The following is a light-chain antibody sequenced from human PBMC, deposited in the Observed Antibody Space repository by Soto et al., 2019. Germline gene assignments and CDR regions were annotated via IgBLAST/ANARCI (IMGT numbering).Light chain of an antibody. CDR1: QDIGNY. J-gene: IGKJ2*01. CDR3: QQYEGLPYT. CDR2: DAS. Sequence: DIQMTQSPSSLSASIGDRVTMTCQASQDIGNYLNWFQQRPGKAPKLLISDASHLQPGVPSRFSRRNSGADFTLTISSLLPEDVATYYCQQYEGLPYTFGRGTKLEIK. V-gene: IGKV1-33*01.